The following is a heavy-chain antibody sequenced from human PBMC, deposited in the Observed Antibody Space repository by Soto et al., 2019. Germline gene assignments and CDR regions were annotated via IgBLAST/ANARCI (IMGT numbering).Heavy chain of an antibody. CDR2: MNPNSGNT. Sequence: ASVKVSCKASGYTFTSYDINWVRQATGQGLEWMGWMNPNSGNTGYAQKFQGRVTMTRNTSISTAYMELSSLRSEDTAVYYCARSGRLRFLGGRDPRIDYGGQGTLVTVSS. J-gene: IGHJ4*02. V-gene: IGHV1-8*01. D-gene: IGHD3-3*01. CDR1: GYTFTSYD. CDR3: ARSGRLRFLGGRDPRIDY.